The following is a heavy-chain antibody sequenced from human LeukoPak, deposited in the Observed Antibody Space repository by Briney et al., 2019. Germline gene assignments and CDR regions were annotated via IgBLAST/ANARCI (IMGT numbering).Heavy chain of an antibody. J-gene: IGHJ4*02. CDR1: GFTFDDYA. CDR2: ISWNSGSI. D-gene: IGHD4-17*01. CDR3: AKDTAYGDYEFVD. Sequence: GGSLRLSCAASGFTFDDYAMHWVRQAPGKGLEWVSGISWNSGSIGYADSVKGRFTISRDSAKNSLYLQMNSLRAEDAALYYCAKDTAYGDYEFVDWGQGTLVTVSS. V-gene: IGHV3-9*01.